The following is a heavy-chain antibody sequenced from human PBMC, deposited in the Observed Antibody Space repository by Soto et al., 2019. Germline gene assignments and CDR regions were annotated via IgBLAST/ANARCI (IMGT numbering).Heavy chain of an antibody. J-gene: IGHJ6*02. D-gene: IGHD3-3*01. CDR3: ARASYDFWSGYYIRDYYYGMDV. CDR2: ISAYNGNT. V-gene: IGHV1-18*01. Sequence: ASVKVSCKASGYTFTSYGISWVRQAPGQGLEWMGWISAYNGNTNYAQKLQGRVTMTTDTSTSTAYMELRSLRSDDTAVYYCARASYDFWSGYYIRDYYYGMDVWGQGTTVTVSS. CDR1: GYTFTSYG.